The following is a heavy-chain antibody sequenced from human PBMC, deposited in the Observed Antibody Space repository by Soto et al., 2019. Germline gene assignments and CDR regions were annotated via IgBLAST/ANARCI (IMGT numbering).Heavy chain of an antibody. D-gene: IGHD3-10*01. J-gene: IGHJ6*02. CDR3: ASYPAYYYGSGSPDV. Sequence: SETLSLTCAVSGGSISSSNWWSWVRQPPGKGLEWIGEIYHSGSTNYNPSLKSRVTISVDKSKNQFSLKLSSVTAADTAVYYCASYPAYYYGSGSPDVWGQGTTVTVSS. CDR2: IYHSGST. V-gene: IGHV4-4*02. CDR1: GGSISSSNW.